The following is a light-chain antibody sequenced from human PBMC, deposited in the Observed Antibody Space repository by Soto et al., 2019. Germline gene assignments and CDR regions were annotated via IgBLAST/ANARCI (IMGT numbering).Light chain of an antibody. CDR3: QHRSSWPLT. V-gene: IGKV3-11*01. CDR1: QSVDRY. CDR2: DAS. Sequence: EIVLTQSPATLSLSPGERATLSCRASQSVDRYLAWYQHRPGQAPRLLIYDASNRATGISARFSGSGFGTDFTLTISSLEPEDFAVYYCQHRSSWPLTFGGGTKVEIK. J-gene: IGKJ4*01.